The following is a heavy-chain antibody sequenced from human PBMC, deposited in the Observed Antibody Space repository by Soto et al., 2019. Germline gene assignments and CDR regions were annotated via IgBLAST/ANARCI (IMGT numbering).Heavy chain of an antibody. CDR3: ARPLYAHCAFGI. D-gene: IGHD2-21*02. CDR1: GDSMTISDFL. V-gene: IGHV4-39*01. Sequence: AETLSLTCTVSGDSMTISDFLWGWVRQSPGKGVEWIGGIYYSGSAYYNPSLGSRATLSVDTSSNQFFLSLTSVPAADTAVYYCARPLYAHCAFGIWGQGKLVTVSS. J-gene: IGHJ3*02. CDR2: IYYSGSA.